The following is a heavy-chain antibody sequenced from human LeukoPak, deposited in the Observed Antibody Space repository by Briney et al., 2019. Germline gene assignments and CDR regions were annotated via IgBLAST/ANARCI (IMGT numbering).Heavy chain of an antibody. Sequence: GGSLRLSCAASGFTFSSYSMNWLRQAPGKGLEGVLSISSSSRYIDYAESVQGRFTIARYNAKISLYLQMISLRAEDTSVYYCARDVDRWYHPTFDYWGQGTLVTVSS. CDR3: ARDVDRWYHPTFDY. V-gene: IGHV3-21*01. J-gene: IGHJ4*02. CDR1: GFTFSSYS. CDR2: ISSSSRYI. D-gene: IGHD6-13*01.